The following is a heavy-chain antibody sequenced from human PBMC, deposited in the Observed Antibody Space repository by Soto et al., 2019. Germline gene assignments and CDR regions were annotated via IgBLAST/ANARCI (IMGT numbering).Heavy chain of an antibody. J-gene: IGHJ6*02. V-gene: IGHV4-34*01. CDR2: INHSGST. Sequence: SETLSLTCAVYGGSFSGYYWIWIRQPPGKGLEWIGEINHSGSTNYNPSLKSRVTISVDTSKNQFSLKLSSVTAADTAVYYCARVGDIAATGGGSYYYYGMDVWGQGTTVTVSS. CDR3: ARVGDIAATGGGSYYYYGMDV. D-gene: IGHD6-13*01. CDR1: GGSFSGYY.